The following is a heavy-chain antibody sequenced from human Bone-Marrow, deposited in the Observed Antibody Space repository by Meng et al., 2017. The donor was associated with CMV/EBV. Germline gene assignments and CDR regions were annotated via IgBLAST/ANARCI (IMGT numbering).Heavy chain of an antibody. J-gene: IGHJ4*02. CDR2: IYYTGST. V-gene: IGHV4-39*07. CDR3: ARVEGDSSGYPHD. CDR1: GASISSSSYY. Sequence: QLQLQESGPGLVKPSETLSLTCTVSGASISSSSYYWGWIRQPPGKGLEWIGSIYYTGSTYYNPSLKSRVTISVDTSKNQFSLKLSSVTAADTAVYYCARVEGDSSGYPHDWGQGTLVTVSS. D-gene: IGHD3-22*01.